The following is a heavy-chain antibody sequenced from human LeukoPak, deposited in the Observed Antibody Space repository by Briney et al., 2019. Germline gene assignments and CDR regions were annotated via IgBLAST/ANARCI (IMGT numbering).Heavy chain of an antibody. Sequence: PSGTLSLTCAVSGGSISSSNWWSWVRQPPGKGLEWIGEIYHSGSTNYNPSLKSRVTISVDKSKNQFSLKLSSVTAADTAVYYCANGYCSSTSCSPLNYWGQGTLVTVSS. CDR1: GGSISSSNW. CDR2: IYHSGST. D-gene: IGHD2-2*01. CDR3: ANGYCSSTSCSPLNY. J-gene: IGHJ4*02. V-gene: IGHV4-4*02.